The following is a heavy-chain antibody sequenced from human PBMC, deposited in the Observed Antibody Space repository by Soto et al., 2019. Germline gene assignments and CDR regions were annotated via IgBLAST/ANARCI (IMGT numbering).Heavy chain of an antibody. V-gene: IGHV3-23*01. CDR1: GFTFSSYA. J-gene: IGHJ6*02. CDR3: ARDRSGSYYGMVYGMDV. D-gene: IGHD1-26*01. Sequence: PGGSLRLSCAASGFTFSSYAMSWVRQAPGKGLEWVSAISGGGSSTYYADSVKGRFTISRDNSKNTLYLQMNSLRAEDTAVYYCARDRSGSYYGMVYGMDVWGQGTTVTVSS. CDR2: ISGGGSST.